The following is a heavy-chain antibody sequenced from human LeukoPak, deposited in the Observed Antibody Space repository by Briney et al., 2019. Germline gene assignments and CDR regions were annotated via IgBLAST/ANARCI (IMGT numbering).Heavy chain of an antibody. D-gene: IGHD2-2*02. CDR2: IYYSGNT. CDR3: AREVYCSSTSCYSGFDY. V-gene: IGHV4-59*11. CDR1: GGSISSHY. J-gene: IGHJ4*02. Sequence: PSETLSLTCTVSGGSISSHYWSWIRQPPGKGLEWIGYIYYSGNTNYNPSLKSRVTLSVDTSKNQFSLKLSSVTAADTAIYYCAREVYCSSTSCYSGFDYWGQGTLVTVSS.